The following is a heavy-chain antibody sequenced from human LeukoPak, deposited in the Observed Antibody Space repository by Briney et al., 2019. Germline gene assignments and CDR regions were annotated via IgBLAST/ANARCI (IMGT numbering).Heavy chain of an antibody. V-gene: IGHV1-46*01. CDR3: ARWLELLYYFDY. Sequence: ASVKVSCMASGYTFTSYYMHWVRQAPGQGLEWMGIINPSGGSTSYAQKFQGRVTMTRDTSTSTFYMELSSLRSEDTAVYYCARWLELLYYFDYWGQGTLVTVSS. J-gene: IGHJ4*02. CDR2: INPSGGST. D-gene: IGHD1-7*01. CDR1: GYTFTSYY.